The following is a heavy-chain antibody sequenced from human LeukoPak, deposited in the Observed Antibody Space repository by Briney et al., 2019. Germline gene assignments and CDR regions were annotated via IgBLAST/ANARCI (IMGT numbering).Heavy chain of an antibody. J-gene: IGHJ4*02. D-gene: IGHD4-11*01. CDR3: ARDDDYSNYPGDY. Sequence: GGSLRLSCAASGFTFSSYSMNWVRQAPGKGLEWVSSISSSSSYIYYADSVKGRFTISRDNAKNSLYLQMNSLRAEDTAVYYCARDDDYSNYPGDYWGQGTLVTVSS. V-gene: IGHV3-21*01. CDR2: ISSSSSYI. CDR1: GFTFSSYS.